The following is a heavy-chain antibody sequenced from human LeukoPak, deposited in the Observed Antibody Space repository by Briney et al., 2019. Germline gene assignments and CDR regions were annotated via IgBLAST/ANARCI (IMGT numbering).Heavy chain of an antibody. CDR2: ISGSGGST. J-gene: IGHJ4*02. V-gene: IGHV3-23*01. CDR3: ARVRASSGWYSLDY. Sequence: GGSLRLSCAASGFTFSSYAMSWVRQAPGKGLEWVSAISGSGGSTYYADSVKGRFTISRDNSKNTLYLQMNSLRAEDTAVYYCARVRASSGWYSLDYWGQGTLVTVSS. CDR1: GFTFSSYA. D-gene: IGHD6-19*01.